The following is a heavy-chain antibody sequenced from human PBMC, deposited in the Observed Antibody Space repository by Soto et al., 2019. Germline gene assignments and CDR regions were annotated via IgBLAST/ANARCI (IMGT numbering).Heavy chain of an antibody. CDR1: GGSINSGDSY. Sequence: QVQLQESGPGLVRPSQTLSLTCTVSGGSINSGDSYWNWIRQNPEKGLEWIGYINYRGTTFYNPPLRSRIIISADTSEKPSSLKLTSVTAAVTVVYFCVSDAPGVATSWSQATLVSVSS. D-gene: IGHD2-15*01. CDR3: VSDAPGVATS. V-gene: IGHV4-31*03. J-gene: IGHJ5*02. CDR2: INYRGTT.